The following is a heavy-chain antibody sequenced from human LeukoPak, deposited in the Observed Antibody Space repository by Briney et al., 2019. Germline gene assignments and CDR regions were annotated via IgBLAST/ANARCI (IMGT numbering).Heavy chain of an antibody. V-gene: IGHV3-21*06. CDR3: AGGGSYFGYYFDY. CDR2: ISSSSSYI. J-gene: IGHJ4*02. D-gene: IGHD1-26*01. Sequence: GGSLRLSCAASGLTFSSYSMNWVRQAPGKGLEWVSSISSSSSYIYYADSVKGRFTLSRDNAKTSLYLQMTSLRAEDTAVYYCAGGGSYFGYYFDYWGQGTLVTLSS. CDR1: GLTFSSYS.